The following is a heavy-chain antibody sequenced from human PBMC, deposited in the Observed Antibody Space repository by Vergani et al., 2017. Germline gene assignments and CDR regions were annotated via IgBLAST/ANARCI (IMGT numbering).Heavy chain of an antibody. CDR1: GGSISSSSYY. V-gene: IGHV4-39*07. J-gene: IGHJ6*02. Sequence: QLQLQESGPGLVKPSETLSLTCTVSGGSISSSSYYWGWIRQPPGKGLEWIGSIYYSGSTYYNPSLKSRVTISVDTSKNQFSLKLSSVTAADTAVYYCAKDSSGYYYVADYYYGMDVWGQGTTVTVSS. CDR2: IYYSGST. D-gene: IGHD3-22*01. CDR3: AKDSSGYYYVADYYYGMDV.